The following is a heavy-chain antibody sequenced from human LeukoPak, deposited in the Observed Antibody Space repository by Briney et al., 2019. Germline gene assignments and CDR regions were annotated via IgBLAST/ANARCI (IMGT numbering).Heavy chain of an antibody. J-gene: IGHJ3*02. D-gene: IGHD1-1*01. CDR3: ARATARVDAFDI. CDR1: GGSISSGGYS. CDR2: IYHSGST. V-gene: IGHV4-30-2*01. Sequence: SQTLSLTCAVSGGSISSGGYSWSWIRQPPGTGLEWIGYIYHSGSTYYNPSLKSRVTISVDRSKNQFSLKLSSVTAADTAVYYCARATARVDAFDIWGQGTMVTVSS.